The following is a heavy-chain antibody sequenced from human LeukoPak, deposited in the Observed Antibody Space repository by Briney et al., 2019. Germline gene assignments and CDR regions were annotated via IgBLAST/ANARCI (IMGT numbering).Heavy chain of an antibody. V-gene: IGHV4-30-4*01. D-gene: IGHD3-16*02. J-gene: IGHJ4*02. CDR2: IYYTGSI. Sequence: SETLSLTCIVSGGSISSGDYYWSWIRQSPGKGLEWIGSIYYTGSISYNPSLKSRLTISVDTSKNQFSLKLSSVTAADTAVYYCARGPNYVWGSYRYFDDWGQGTLVTVSS. CDR3: ARGPNYVWGSYRYFDD. CDR1: GGSISSGDYY.